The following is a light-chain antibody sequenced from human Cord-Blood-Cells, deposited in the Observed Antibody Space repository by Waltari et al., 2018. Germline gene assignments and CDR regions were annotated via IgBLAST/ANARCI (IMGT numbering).Light chain of an antibody. CDR2: KDS. V-gene: IGLV3-25*02. Sequence: SYDLTQPPSVSVSPGQTARITCSGDALPKKYAYWYQEKPGQAPVLVIYKDSERPSGIPERFSGSTSGTTVTLTISGVQAEDEADYYCQSADSSGTYYVFGTGTKVTVL. CDR3: QSADSSGTYYV. CDR1: ALPKKY. J-gene: IGLJ1*01.